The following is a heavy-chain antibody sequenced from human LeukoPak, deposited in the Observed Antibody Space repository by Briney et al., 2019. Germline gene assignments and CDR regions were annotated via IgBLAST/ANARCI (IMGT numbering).Heavy chain of an antibody. CDR2: ISYDGSNK. CDR3: ARNDRDSSGPEYFQH. CDR1: GFTFSSYA. D-gene: IGHD6-25*01. J-gene: IGHJ1*01. Sequence: PGGSLRLSCAASGFTFSSYAMHWVRQAPGKGLEWVAVISYDGSNKYYADSVKGRFTISRDNSKNTLYLQMNSLRAEDTAVYYCARNDRDSSGPEYFQHWGQGTLVTVSS. V-gene: IGHV3-30*01.